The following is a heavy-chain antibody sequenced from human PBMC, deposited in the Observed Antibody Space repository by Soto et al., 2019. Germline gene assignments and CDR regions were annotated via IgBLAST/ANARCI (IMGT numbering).Heavy chain of an antibody. CDR1: GGSISSGGYY. V-gene: IGHV4-31*03. Sequence: SETLSLTCTVSGGSISSGGYYWSWIRQHPGKGLEWIGYIYYSGSTYYNPSLKSRVTISVDTSKNQFSLKLSSVTAADTAVYYCARVEGRRNYYYYMDVWGKETTVTVSS. CDR3: ARVEGRRNYYYYMDV. CDR2: IYYSGST. J-gene: IGHJ6*03.